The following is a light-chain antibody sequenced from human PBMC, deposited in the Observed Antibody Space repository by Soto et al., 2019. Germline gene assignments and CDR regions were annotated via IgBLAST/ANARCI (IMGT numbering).Light chain of an antibody. Sequence: EFVLTQSPGTLSLSPGERATLCCRASQSLTNSFIAWYQQRPGQAPRLLIYDTSSRASGIPDRFSGSGSGTDFTLTISRLETEDFAVFYCQQYGTSLITFGQGTRLEIK. CDR2: DTS. CDR1: QSLTNSF. CDR3: QQYGTSLIT. J-gene: IGKJ5*01. V-gene: IGKV3-20*01.